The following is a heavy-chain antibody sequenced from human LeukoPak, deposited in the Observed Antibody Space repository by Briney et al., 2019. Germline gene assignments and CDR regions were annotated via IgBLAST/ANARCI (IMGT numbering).Heavy chain of an antibody. V-gene: IGHV4-38-2*01. CDR2: IYHSGST. CDR3: ARPRRDYYYYSYMDV. Sequence: KASETLSLTCAVSGYSISSGYYWGWIRQPPGRGLEWIGSIYHSGSTYYNPSLKSRVTISVDTSKNQFSLQLSSVTAADTAVYYCARPRRDYYYYSYMDVWGKGTTVTVSS. CDR1: GYSISSGYY. J-gene: IGHJ6*03.